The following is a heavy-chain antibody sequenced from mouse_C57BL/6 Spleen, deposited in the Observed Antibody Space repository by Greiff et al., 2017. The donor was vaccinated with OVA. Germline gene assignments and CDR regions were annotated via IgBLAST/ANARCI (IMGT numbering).Heavy chain of an antibody. D-gene: IGHD1-1*01. CDR2: INPNNGGT. J-gene: IGHJ1*03. CDR1: GYTFTDYY. V-gene: IGHV1-26*01. CDR3: ASTPFTTVVADWYFDV. Sequence: EVQLQQSGPELVKPGASVKISCKASGYTFTDYYMNWVKQSHGKSLEWIGDINPNNGGTSYNQKFKGKATLTVDKSSSTAYMELRSLTSEDSAVYYCASTPFTTVVADWYFDVWGKGTTVTVSS.